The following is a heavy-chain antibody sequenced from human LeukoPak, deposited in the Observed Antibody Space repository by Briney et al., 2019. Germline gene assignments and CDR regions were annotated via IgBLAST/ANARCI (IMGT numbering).Heavy chain of an antibody. CDR3: ARAGNYYGSGSLSQIDY. CDR2: ISAYNGNT. CDR1: GYTFTGYY. V-gene: IGHV1-18*04. Sequence: ASVKVSCKASGYTFTGYYMHWVRQAPGQGLEWMGWISAYNGNTNYAQKLQGRVTMTTDTSTSTAYMELRSLRSDDTAVYYCARAGNYYGSGSLSQIDYWGQGTLVTVSS. J-gene: IGHJ4*02. D-gene: IGHD3-10*01.